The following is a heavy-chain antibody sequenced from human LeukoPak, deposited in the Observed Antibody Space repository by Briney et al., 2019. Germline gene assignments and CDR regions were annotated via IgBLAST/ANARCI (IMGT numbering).Heavy chain of an antibody. V-gene: IGHV3-21*01. Sequence: PGGSLRLSCAASGFTFSSYNMNWVRQAPGQGLEWVSSISSGSSYIYYADSLKGRFTITRDNAKNSLYLQMNSLRAEDTAVYYCARSGGRIQVPVDYWGQGTLVTVSS. J-gene: IGHJ4*02. D-gene: IGHD1-26*01. CDR3: ARSGGRIQVPVDY. CDR2: ISSGSSYI. CDR1: GFTFSSYN.